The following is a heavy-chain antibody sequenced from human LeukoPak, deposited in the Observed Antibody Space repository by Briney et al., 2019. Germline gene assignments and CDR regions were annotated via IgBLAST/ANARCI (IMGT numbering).Heavy chain of an antibody. V-gene: IGHV1-24*01. CDR2: FDPEGGET. J-gene: IGHJ6*04. Sequence: ASVKVSCKVSGYTLTELSMHWVRQAPGKGLEWMGGFDPEGGETIYAQKFQGRVTMTEDTSTDTAYMELSSLRSEDTAVYYCATGWNDGYYYYGMDVWGKGTTVTVSS. CDR3: ATGWNDGYYYYGMDV. CDR1: GYTLTELS. D-gene: IGHD1-1*01.